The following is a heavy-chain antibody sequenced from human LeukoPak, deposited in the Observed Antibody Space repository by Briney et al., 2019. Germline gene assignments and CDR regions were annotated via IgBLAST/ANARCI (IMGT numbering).Heavy chain of an antibody. CDR1: GFTFTSSA. Sequence: VASVKVSCKASGFTFTSSAMQWVRQARGQRLEWIGWIVVGSGNTNYAQKFQERVTITRDMSTSTAYMELSSLRSEDTAVYYCAADLYYYDSSERAFDIWGQGTMVTVSS. D-gene: IGHD3-22*01. V-gene: IGHV1-58*02. CDR3: AADLYYYDSSERAFDI. CDR2: IVVGSGNT. J-gene: IGHJ3*02.